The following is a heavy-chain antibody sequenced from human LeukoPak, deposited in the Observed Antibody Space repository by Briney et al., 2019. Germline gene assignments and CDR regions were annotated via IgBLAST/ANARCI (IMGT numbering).Heavy chain of an antibody. CDR2: IYYSGST. D-gene: IGHD1-26*01. CDR1: GGSISSGDYY. J-gene: IGHJ4*02. V-gene: IGHV4-30-4*01. Sequence: SETLSLTCTVSGGSISSGDYYWSWIREPPGKGLEWIGYIYYSGSTYYNPSLKRRVTISVDTSKNQFSLKLSSVTAADTAVYYCARARSDYGNSHFDYWGQGTLVTVSS. CDR3: ARARSDYGNSHFDY.